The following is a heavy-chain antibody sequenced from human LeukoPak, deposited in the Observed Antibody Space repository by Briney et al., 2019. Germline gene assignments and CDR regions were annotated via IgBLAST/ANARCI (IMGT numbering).Heavy chain of an antibody. D-gene: IGHD3-10*01. Sequence: SETLSLTCTVSGGSISSYYWSWIRQPPGKGLEWIGYIYYSGSTNYNPSLKSRVTISVDTSKNQFSLKLSSVTAADTAVYYCARGRGFGELISFTFDYWGQGTLVTVSS. CDR2: IYYSGST. CDR3: ARGRGFGELISFTFDY. V-gene: IGHV4-59*12. J-gene: IGHJ4*02. CDR1: GGSISSYY.